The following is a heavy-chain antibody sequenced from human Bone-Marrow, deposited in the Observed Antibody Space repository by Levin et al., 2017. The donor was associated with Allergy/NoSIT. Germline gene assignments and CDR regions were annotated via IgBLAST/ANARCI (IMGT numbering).Heavy chain of an antibody. CDR2: IYSGGST. Sequence: PGGSLRLSCAASGFTVSSNYMSWVRQAPGKGLEWVSVIYSGGSTYYADSVKGRFTISRDNSKNTLYLQMNSLRAEDTAVYYCAREVDTAMVPTKDNAFDIWGQGTMVTVSS. V-gene: IGHV3-53*01. CDR3: AREVDTAMVPTKDNAFDI. CDR1: GFTVSSNY. D-gene: IGHD5-18*01. J-gene: IGHJ3*02.